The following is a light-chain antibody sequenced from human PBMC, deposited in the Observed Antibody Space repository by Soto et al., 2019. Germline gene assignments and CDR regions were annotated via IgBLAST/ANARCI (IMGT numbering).Light chain of an antibody. CDR2: GAS. Sequence: EIVMTQTPATLSVSPGERATLSCRASQSVSSNLAWYQQRPGQAPRLLIYGASSRATGIPARFSGSGFGTEFTLTISSLQSEDFAVYFCQQYETWPPRFTFGPGTKVDMK. J-gene: IGKJ3*01. CDR3: QQYETWPPRFT. V-gene: IGKV3-15*01. CDR1: QSVSSN.